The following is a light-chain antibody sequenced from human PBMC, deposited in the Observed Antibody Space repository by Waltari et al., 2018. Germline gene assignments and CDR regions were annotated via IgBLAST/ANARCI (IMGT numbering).Light chain of an antibody. V-gene: IGKV2-28*01. CDR2: LGS. CDR3: QQYGASLGTT. CDR1: QSLLHSNGYSY. J-gene: IGKJ3*01. Sequence: DIVMTQSPLSLPVTPGEPASISCRSSQSLLHSNGYSYLDWYLQKPGQSPQLLIYLGSNRASGVPDRFSGSASGTDFTLKVSRVEAEDFAVYYCQQYGASLGTTFGPGTKVDIK.